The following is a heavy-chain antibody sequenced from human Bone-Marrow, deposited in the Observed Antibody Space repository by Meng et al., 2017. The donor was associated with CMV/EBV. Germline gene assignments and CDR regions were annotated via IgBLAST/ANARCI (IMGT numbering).Heavy chain of an antibody. V-gene: IGHV3-30*04. Sequence: GGSLRLSCAASGFTFSSYAMHWVRQAPGKGLEWVAVISYDGSNKYYADSVEGRFTISRDNAKNRLYLQMSSLRAEDTAVYYCVREMQGGGYEAWFDPWGQGTLVTVSS. D-gene: IGHD5-12*01. CDR3: VREMQGGGYEAWFDP. J-gene: IGHJ5*02. CDR2: ISYDGSNK. CDR1: GFTFSSYA.